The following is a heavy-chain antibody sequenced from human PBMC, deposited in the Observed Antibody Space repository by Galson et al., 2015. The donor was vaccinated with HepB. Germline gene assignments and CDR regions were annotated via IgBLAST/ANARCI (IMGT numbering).Heavy chain of an antibody. Sequence: SLRLSCAASGFTFSSYAMHWVRQAPGKGLEWVAVISYDGSNKYYADSVKGRFTISRDNSKNTLYLQMNSLRAEDTAVYYCARGGVGAEGGSFDYWGQGTLVTVSS. CDR2: ISYDGSNK. CDR3: ARGGVGAEGGSFDY. V-gene: IGHV3-30-3*01. D-gene: IGHD1-26*01. J-gene: IGHJ4*02. CDR1: GFTFSSYA.